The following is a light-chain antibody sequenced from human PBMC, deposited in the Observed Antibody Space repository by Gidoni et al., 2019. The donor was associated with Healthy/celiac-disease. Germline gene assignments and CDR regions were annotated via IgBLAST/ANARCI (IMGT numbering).Light chain of an antibody. V-gene: IGKV3-20*01. Sequence: EIVLTQSPGTLSLSPGERATLSCRASQRVSSSYLAWYQQKPGQAPRLLIYGASSRATGIPDRFSGSGSGTDFTLTISRLEPEDFAVYYCQQYGSSRFTFGGXTKVEIK. CDR2: GAS. J-gene: IGKJ4*01. CDR3: QQYGSSRFT. CDR1: QRVSSSY.